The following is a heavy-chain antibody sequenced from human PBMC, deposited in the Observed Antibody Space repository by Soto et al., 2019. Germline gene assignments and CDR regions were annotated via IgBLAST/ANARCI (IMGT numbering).Heavy chain of an antibody. V-gene: IGHV3-53*01. Sequence: EVQLVESGGGLIQPGGSLRLSCAVSGFTVSNNYMSWVRQAPGKGLEGVSVIYSGGYTAYGDSVKGRFTISRDNSKNTLYFQKNTGGADDPAVFFGAATRGGGGYWGQGTLVTVSS. CDR2: IYSGGYT. CDR1: GFTVSNNY. CDR3: AATRGGGGY. J-gene: IGHJ4*02. D-gene: IGHD3-10*01.